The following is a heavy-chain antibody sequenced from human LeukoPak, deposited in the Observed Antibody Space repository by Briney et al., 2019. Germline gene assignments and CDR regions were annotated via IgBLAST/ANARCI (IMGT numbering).Heavy chain of an antibody. CDR3: ARGPGIVGAPAGAFDI. D-gene: IGHD1-26*01. CDR2: INPSGGST. Sequence: GASVKVSCKASGYTFTSYYMHWVRQAPGQGLEWMGIINPSGGSTSYAQKFQGRVTMTRDMSTSTVYMELSSLRSDDTAVYYCARGPGIVGAPAGAFDIWGQGTMVTVSS. V-gene: IGHV1-46*01. CDR1: GYTFTSYY. J-gene: IGHJ3*02.